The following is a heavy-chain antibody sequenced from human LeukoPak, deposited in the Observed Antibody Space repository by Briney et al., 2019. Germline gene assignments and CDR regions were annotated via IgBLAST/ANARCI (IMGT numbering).Heavy chain of an antibody. CDR1: GGSISSGGYY. J-gene: IGHJ3*02. CDR3: ARGRDDILTGPASGAFDI. Sequence: SQTLSLTCTVSGGSISSGGYYWSWIRQHPGKGLEWIGYIYYSGSTYYNPSLKSRVTISVDTSKNQFSLKLSSVTAADTAVYYCARGRDDILTGPASGAFDIWGQGTMVTVSS. V-gene: IGHV4-31*03. CDR2: IYYSGST. D-gene: IGHD3-9*01.